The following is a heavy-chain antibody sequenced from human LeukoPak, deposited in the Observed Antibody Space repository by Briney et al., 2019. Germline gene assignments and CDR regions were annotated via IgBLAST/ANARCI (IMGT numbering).Heavy chain of an antibody. V-gene: IGHV3-7*03. CDR1: GFTFNNYW. CDR2: IKQDGSGL. Sequence: GGSLRLSCAASGFTFNNYWMSWVRQAPGKGLEWVANIKQDGSGLYYVESVKGRFTISRDNAKNSLYLQMNSLRAEDTAVYYCARPQEQWLVLAFDIWGQGTMVTVSS. CDR3: ARPQEQWLVLAFDI. D-gene: IGHD6-19*01. J-gene: IGHJ3*02.